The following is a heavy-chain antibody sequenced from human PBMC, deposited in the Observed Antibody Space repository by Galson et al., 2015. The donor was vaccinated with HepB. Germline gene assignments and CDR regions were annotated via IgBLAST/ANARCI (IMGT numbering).Heavy chain of an antibody. CDR1: GGSFSGYY. Sequence: LSLTCAVYGGSFSGYYWSWIRQPPGKGLEWIGEINHSGSTNYNPSLKSRVTISVDTSKNQLSLKLSSVTAADTAVYYCATGTTMGYWGQGTLVTVSS. CDR2: INHSGST. CDR3: ATGTTMGY. V-gene: IGHV4-34*01. J-gene: IGHJ4*02. D-gene: IGHD4-23*01.